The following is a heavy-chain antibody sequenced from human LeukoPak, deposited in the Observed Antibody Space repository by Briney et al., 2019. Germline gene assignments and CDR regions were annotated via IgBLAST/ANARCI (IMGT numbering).Heavy chain of an antibody. Sequence: GGSLRLSCAASGFTFSNYWMHWVRQAPGKGLVWVSRINTDGSTTTYADSVKGRFTISRDNDENMLYLQMNSLRAEDTAVYYCTRAGGRYSYEHWGQGTLVTVSS. CDR3: TRAGGRYSYEH. CDR1: GFTFSNYW. D-gene: IGHD5-18*01. V-gene: IGHV3-74*01. J-gene: IGHJ4*02. CDR2: INTDGSTT.